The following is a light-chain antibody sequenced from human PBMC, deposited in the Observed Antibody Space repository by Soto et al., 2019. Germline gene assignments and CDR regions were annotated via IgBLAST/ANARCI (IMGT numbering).Light chain of an antibody. J-gene: IGKJ1*01. CDR3: KHYNTRPWT. CDR1: RSVSSSY. CDR2: GAS. Sequence: EILMTQSPPSRSLSPVEGAGLSGGISRSVSSSYLAWYQQKPGQAPRLLIYGASTRAPGIPARFSGSRSGTELTPTLSSLQSAPPPAYYRKHYNTRPWTFGHGTKVDIK. V-gene: IGKV3-15*01.